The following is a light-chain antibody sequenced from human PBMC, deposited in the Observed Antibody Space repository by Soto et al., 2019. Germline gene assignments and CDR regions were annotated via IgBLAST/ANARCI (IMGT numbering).Light chain of an antibody. V-gene: IGKV3-15*01. Sequence: EKVMTQSPATLSVSPGERATLSCRASQSVSSDLAWYQQKPGQAPRLLIYGASTRATGIPARFSGSGSGTEFTLTISRLEPEDFAVYYCQQYGSSPWTFGQGTKVDIK. J-gene: IGKJ1*01. CDR2: GAS. CDR3: QQYGSSPWT. CDR1: QSVSSD.